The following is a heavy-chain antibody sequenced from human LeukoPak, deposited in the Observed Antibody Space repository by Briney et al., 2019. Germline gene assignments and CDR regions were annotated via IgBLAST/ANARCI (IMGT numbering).Heavy chain of an antibody. D-gene: IGHD2-2*01. CDR2: ISGSGGST. CDR1: GFTCSSYA. J-gene: IGHJ4*02. V-gene: IGHV3-23*01. Sequence: PGGSLRLSCAASGFTCSSYAMSSVRQAPGKGLEWVSYISGSGGSTYYADSVKGRFTISRDNSKNTLYQQMNSLRAEDTAVYYCAKSLRQLLVNYFDYWGQGTLVTVSS. CDR3: AKSLRQLLVNYFDY.